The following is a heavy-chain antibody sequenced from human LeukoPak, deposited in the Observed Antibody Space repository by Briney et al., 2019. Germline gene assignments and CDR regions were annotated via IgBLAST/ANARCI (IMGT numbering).Heavy chain of an antibody. CDR1: GFTFSSYA. Sequence: GGSLRLSCAASGFTFSSYAMHWVRQAPGKGLEWVAVISYDGSNKYYADSVKGRFTISRDNSKNTLYLQMNSLRAEDTAVYYCARDATETDSGYDDAFDIWGQGTMVTVSS. D-gene: IGHD3-22*01. J-gene: IGHJ3*02. CDR3: ARDATETDSGYDDAFDI. V-gene: IGHV3-30*14. CDR2: ISYDGSNK.